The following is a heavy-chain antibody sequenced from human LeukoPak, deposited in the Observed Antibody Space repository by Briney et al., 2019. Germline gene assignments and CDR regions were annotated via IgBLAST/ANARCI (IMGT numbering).Heavy chain of an antibody. CDR1: GGSISSSSYY. Sequence: SETLSLTCTVSGGSISSSSYYWGWLRQPPGKGLEWIGSVYYSGSTYYNPSLKSRVTISIDTSKNQFSLRLSSVTAADTAFYYCARDGGSGSYYNYFDYWGQGTLVTVSS. CDR3: ARDGGSGSYYNYFDY. D-gene: IGHD3-10*01. J-gene: IGHJ4*02. V-gene: IGHV4-39*07. CDR2: VYYSGST.